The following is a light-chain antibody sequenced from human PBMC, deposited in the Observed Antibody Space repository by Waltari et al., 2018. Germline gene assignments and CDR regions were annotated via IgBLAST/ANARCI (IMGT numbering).Light chain of an antibody. V-gene: IGLV1-44*01. CDR3: AAWDDSLNGWV. J-gene: IGLJ3*02. CDR1: SSNIETNT. CDR2: GNN. Sequence: QSVLTQPPSASGTPGQRVTISCSGSSSNIETNTVNWYQQLPGPAPKLLIYGNNQRPSGVPDRFSGSKSGTSASLAISGLQSEDEADYYCAAWDDSLNGWVFGGGTKLTVL.